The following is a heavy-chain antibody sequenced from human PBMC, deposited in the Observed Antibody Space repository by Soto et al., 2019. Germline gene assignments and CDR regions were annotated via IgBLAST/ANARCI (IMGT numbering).Heavy chain of an antibody. J-gene: IGHJ4*02. CDR2: IYGGGNGP. D-gene: IGHD2-21*01. Sequence: GKVLESGGGLVQPGGSLRLSCAATGFTFTAFAMSWVRQAPGKGLEWVSGIYGGGNGPHYAESVQGRVTISRDNSKNTLYLQMNSLRAEDTAVYYCAKMVGMDQWAYSFAYWGQGTLVTVSS. CDR1: GFTFTAFA. CDR3: AKMVGMDQWAYSFAY. V-gene: IGHV3-23*01.